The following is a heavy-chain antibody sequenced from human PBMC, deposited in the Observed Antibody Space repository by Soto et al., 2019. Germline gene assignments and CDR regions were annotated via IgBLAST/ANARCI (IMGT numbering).Heavy chain of an antibody. D-gene: IGHD6-13*01. CDR3: ARSPQRGQLAPDY. Sequence: PGGSLRLSCAASGFTFSTYSMNWVRQAPGKGLEWVSSISSSSNYIYYADSLKGQFTISRDNAKNSLYLQMNGLRAEDTAVYYCARSPQRGQLAPDYWGQGTLVTVSS. J-gene: IGHJ4*02. CDR1: GFTFSTYS. CDR2: ISSSSNYI. V-gene: IGHV3-21*06.